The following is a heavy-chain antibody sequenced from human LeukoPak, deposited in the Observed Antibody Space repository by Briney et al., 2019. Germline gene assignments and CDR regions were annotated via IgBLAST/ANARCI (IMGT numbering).Heavy chain of an antibody. Sequence: GGSLRLSCAASGFTFSSYSINWVRQAPGKGLEWVAVISYDGSNKYYADSVKGRFTISRDNSKNTLYLQMNSLRAEDTAVYYCARDGFAYGSGSYYCRYWGQGTLVTVSS. CDR1: GFTFSSYS. CDR2: ISYDGSNK. D-gene: IGHD3-10*01. V-gene: IGHV3-30*03. J-gene: IGHJ4*02. CDR3: ARDGFAYGSGSYYCRY.